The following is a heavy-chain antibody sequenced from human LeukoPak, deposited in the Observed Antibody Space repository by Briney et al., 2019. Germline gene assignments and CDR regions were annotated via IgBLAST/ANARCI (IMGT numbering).Heavy chain of an antibody. CDR2: LYSDGNT. CDR1: GFTVITND. J-gene: IGHJ4*02. CDR3: ARDKIEGPTKLDY. D-gene: IGHD1-1*01. Sequence: HPGGSLRLSCAASGFTVITNDMTWVRQAPGKGLEWVSVLYSDGNTKYADSVQGRFTISRDNAKNSLYLQMNSLRAEDTAVYYCARDKIEGPTKLDYWGQGILVTVSS. V-gene: IGHV3-53*01.